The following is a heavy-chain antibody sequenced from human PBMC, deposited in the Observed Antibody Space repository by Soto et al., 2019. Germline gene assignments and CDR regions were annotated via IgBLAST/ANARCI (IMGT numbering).Heavy chain of an antibody. CDR1: GFTFSSYS. CDR3: ARITSYYYGSGSYQYDY. V-gene: IGHV3-21*01. D-gene: IGHD3-10*01. CDR2: ISSSSSYI. Sequence: PGGSLRLSCAASGFTFSSYSMNWVRQAPGKGLEWVSSISSSSSYIYYADSVKGRFTISRDNAKNSLYLQMNSLRAEDTAVYYCARITSYYYGSGSYQYDYWGQGTLVTVSS. J-gene: IGHJ4*02.